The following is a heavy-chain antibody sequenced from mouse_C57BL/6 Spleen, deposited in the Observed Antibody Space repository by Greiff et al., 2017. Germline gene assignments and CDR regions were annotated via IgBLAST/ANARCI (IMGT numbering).Heavy chain of an antibody. V-gene: IGHV1-61*01. CDR2: IYPSDSET. J-gene: IGHJ1*03. Sequence: QVQLQQPGAELVRPGSSVKLSCKASGYTFTSYWMDWVKQRPGQGLEWIGNIYPSDSETHYNQKFKDKATLTVDKSSSTAYMQLSSLTSEDYAVYYCARRDGNYPVWYFDVWGTGTTVTVSS. D-gene: IGHD2-1*01. CDR3: ARRDGNYPVWYFDV. CDR1: GYTFTSYW.